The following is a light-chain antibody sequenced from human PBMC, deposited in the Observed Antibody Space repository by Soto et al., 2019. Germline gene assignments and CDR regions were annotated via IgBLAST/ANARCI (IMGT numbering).Light chain of an antibody. CDR3: PQLAGFPIT. Sequence: DIHLTQSPSFLSASVGYIVTITCRASQGISTYLAWYQQNPGKAPNLLIYTASTLQTGVPSRFSGSAFGTEFTLTLSSLQPEDFATYYSPQLAGFPITFGQGTRLEIK. CDR1: QGISTY. J-gene: IGKJ5*01. V-gene: IGKV1-9*01. CDR2: TAS.